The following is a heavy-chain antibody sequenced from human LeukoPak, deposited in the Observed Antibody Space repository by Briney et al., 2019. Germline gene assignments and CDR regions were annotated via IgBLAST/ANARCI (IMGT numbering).Heavy chain of an antibody. V-gene: IGHV3-48*01. D-gene: IGHD3-10*01. CDR3: ARSAVRGVACDY. J-gene: IGHJ4*02. CDR2: IGTSSRST. CDR1: GFTFSGFS. Sequence: GGSLRLSCTASGFTFSGFSMHWVRRAPGKGLEWLSYIGTSSRSTYYADSVKGRFTISRDNAKNTLFLDMHSLRPGDSAVYYCARSAVRGVACDYWGQGTLLTVSS.